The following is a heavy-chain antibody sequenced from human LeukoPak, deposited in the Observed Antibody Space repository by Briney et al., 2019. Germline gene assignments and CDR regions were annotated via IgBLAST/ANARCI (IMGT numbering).Heavy chain of an antibody. V-gene: IGHV1-2*02. CDR2: INPDNGGT. Sequence: ASVKVSCKASGYTFADYYMNWVRQAPGQGLEWMGWINPDNGGTNYAQKFQGRVIMTRDTSTSTAYMELSSLRSEDTAVYYCARVGKRPSVAGTAGGAFDIWGQGTMVTVSS. D-gene: IGHD6-19*01. J-gene: IGHJ3*02. CDR3: ARVGKRPSVAGTAGGAFDI. CDR1: GYTFADYY.